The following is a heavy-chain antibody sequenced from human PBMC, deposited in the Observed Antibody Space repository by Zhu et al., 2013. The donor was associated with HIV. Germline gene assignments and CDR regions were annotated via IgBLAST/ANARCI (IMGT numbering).Heavy chain of an antibody. Sequence: QVQLVQSGAEVRKPGASVKVSCKASGYSFTDYYMQWVRQAPGQGLEWVGWINPTSGVTNYAEKFQGRVTMTRDTSISTAYMDLTRLRSDDTAVYYCARDLELETGGWFDPWGQGTLVTVSS. D-gene: IGHD1-7*01. J-gene: IGHJ5*02. CDR2: INPTSGVT. CDR1: GYSFTDYY. V-gene: IGHV1-2*02. CDR3: ARDLELETGGWFDP.